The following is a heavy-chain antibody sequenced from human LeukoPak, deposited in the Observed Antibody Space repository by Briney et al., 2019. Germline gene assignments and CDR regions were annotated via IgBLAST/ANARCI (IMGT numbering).Heavy chain of an antibody. J-gene: IGHJ4*02. CDR3: ARDFYGAYPSGFYFDS. CDR1: GDSLSSYY. CDR2: IHPSGSV. V-gene: IGHV4-4*07. Sequence: PSETLSLTCNVSGDSLSSYYWSWIRQPAGKALEWIGRIHPSGSVTFNPSLKSRVTISIAKSMAQVSLRLTSVTAADTEMYYCARDFYGAYPSGFYFDSWGQGTLVTVSS. D-gene: IGHD4-17*01.